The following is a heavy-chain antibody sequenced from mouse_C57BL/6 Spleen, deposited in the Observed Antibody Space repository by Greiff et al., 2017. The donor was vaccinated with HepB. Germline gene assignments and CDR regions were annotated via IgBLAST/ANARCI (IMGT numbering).Heavy chain of an antibody. CDR1: GYTFTSYW. CDR3: ARTIVTTGASWFAY. CDR2: INPSNGGT. Sequence: QVQLKQPGTELVKPGASVRLSCKASGYTFTSYWMHWVKQRPGQGLEWIGNINPSNGGTNYNEKFKSKATLTVDKSSSTAYMQLSSLTSEDSAVYYCARTIVTTGASWFAYWGQGTLVTVSA. D-gene: IGHD2-5*01. J-gene: IGHJ3*01. V-gene: IGHV1-53*01.